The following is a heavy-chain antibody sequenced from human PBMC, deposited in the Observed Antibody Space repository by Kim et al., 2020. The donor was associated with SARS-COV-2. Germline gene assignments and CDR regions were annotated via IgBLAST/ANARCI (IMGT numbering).Heavy chain of an antibody. CDR1: GGSISSSSYY. V-gene: IGHV4-39*01. Sequence: SETLSLTCTVSGGSISSSSYYWGWIRQPPGKGLEWIGSIYYSGSTYYNPSLKSRVTISVDTSKNQFSLKLSSVTAADTAVYYCARHAPKWEPTPGAFDIWGQGTMVTVSS. D-gene: IGHD1-26*01. J-gene: IGHJ3*02. CDR3: ARHAPKWEPTPGAFDI. CDR2: IYYSGST.